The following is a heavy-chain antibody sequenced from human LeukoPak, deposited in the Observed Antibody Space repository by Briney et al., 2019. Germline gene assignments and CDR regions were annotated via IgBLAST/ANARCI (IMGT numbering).Heavy chain of an antibody. V-gene: IGHV1-46*01. CDR1: GYTFTSYY. CDR3: ARDQVAFLAFDI. J-gene: IGHJ3*02. CDR2: INPSGGST. Sequence: GASVKVSCKASGYTFTSYYMHWVRQAPGQGLEWMGIINPSGGSTSYVQKFQGRVTMTGDTSTSTVYMELSSLRPEDTAVYYCARDQVAFLAFDIWGQGTMVTVSS.